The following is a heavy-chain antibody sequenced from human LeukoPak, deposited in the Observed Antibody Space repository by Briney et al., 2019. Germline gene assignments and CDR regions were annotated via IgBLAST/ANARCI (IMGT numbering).Heavy chain of an antibody. V-gene: IGHV4-4*09. CDR2: IYTSGST. J-gene: IGHJ5*02. D-gene: IGHD3-3*01. CDR3: AGHVPHYDFWSGYYPDNWFDP. Sequence: SETLSLTCTVSGGSISSYYWSWIRQPPGKGLEWIGYIYTSGSTNYNPSLKSRVTISVDTSKNQFSLKLSSVTAADTAVYYCAGHVPHYDFWSGYYPDNWFDPWGQGTLVTVSS. CDR1: GGSISSYY.